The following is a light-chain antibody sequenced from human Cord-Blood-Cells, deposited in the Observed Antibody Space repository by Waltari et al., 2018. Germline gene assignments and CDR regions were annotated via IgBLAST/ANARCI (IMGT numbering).Light chain of an antibody. Sequence: QSALTQPASVSGSPGHSITISCTGTSSDVGSYNLVSWYQQHPGKAPKLMIYEGSKLPSGVSNRFSGSTSGNTASLTISGLQADDEADYFCCSYAGSSTSVVFGGGTKLTVL. CDR1: SSDVGSYNL. J-gene: IGLJ2*01. V-gene: IGLV2-23*01. CDR2: EGS. CDR3: CSYAGSSTSVV.